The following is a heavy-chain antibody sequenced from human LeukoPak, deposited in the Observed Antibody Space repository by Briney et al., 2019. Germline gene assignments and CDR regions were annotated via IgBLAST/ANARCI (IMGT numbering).Heavy chain of an antibody. Sequence: ASVKVSCKTSGFTFTIYDINWVRQATGQGREWMGWMNVNSGDTGYAQKFQGRVTMTRNTSISTAYMELSNLRSEDTAVYYCVRGRFIAGAGDWGQGTPVTVPS. CDR1: GFTFTIYD. CDR2: MNVNSGDT. V-gene: IGHV1-8*01. J-gene: IGHJ1*01. CDR3: VRGRFIAGAGD. D-gene: IGHD1-26*01.